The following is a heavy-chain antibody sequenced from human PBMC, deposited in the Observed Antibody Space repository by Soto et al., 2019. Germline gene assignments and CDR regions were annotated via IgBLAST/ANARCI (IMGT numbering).Heavy chain of an antibody. CDR3: ARDVGYCSGGSCYQFDP. D-gene: IGHD2-15*01. CDR1: GYTFTGYY. J-gene: IGHJ5*02. Sequence: ASVKVSCKASGYTFTGYYMHWVRQAPGQGLEWMGRINPNSGGTNYAQKFQGWVTMTRDTSISTAYMELSRLRSDDTAVYYCARDVGYCSGGSCYQFDPWGQGTLVTVSS. V-gene: IGHV1-2*04. CDR2: INPNSGGT.